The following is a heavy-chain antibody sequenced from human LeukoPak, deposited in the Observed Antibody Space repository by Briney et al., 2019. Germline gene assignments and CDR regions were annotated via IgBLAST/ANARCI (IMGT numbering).Heavy chain of an antibody. D-gene: IGHD3-3*01. CDR2: IYTSGSTWST. CDR1: GGSISSYY. V-gene: IGHV4-4*07. J-gene: IGHJ4*02. Sequence: PSETLSLTCTVSGGSISSYYWSWIRQPAGKGLEWIGRIYTSGSTWSTNYNPSLKSRVTMSVDMSKNQFSLKLSSVTAADTAVYYCTRADFWSGYRFDYWGQGTLVTVSS. CDR3: TRADFWSGYRFDY.